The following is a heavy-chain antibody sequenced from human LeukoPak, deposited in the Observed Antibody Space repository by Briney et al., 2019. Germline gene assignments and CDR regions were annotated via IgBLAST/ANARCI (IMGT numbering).Heavy chain of an antibody. Sequence: SETLSLTCTVSGASLNNYYWSWLRQPPGKGLEWIGYIYYSGSTNYNPSLKSQVTISVDTSKNQFSLNLRSVTAADTAVYYCARVRRTTGATIYYYYMDVWGKGTTVTISS. J-gene: IGHJ6*03. D-gene: IGHD1-1*01. CDR2: IYYSGST. V-gene: IGHV4-59*01. CDR1: GASLNNYY. CDR3: ARVRRTTGATIYYYYMDV.